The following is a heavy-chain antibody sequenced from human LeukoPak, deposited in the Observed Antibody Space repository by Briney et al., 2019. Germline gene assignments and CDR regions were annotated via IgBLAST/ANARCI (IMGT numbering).Heavy chain of an antibody. CDR1: GFTFDDYG. Sequence: PGGSLRLSCAASGFTFDDYGMSWVRQAPGKGLEWVSGINWNGGSTGYADSVKGRFTISRDNAKNSLYLQMNSLRAEDTALYYCARLQTPYYDSSGYFFDYWGQGTLVTASS. J-gene: IGHJ4*02. CDR3: ARLQTPYYDSSGYFFDY. CDR2: INWNGGST. V-gene: IGHV3-20*04. D-gene: IGHD3-22*01.